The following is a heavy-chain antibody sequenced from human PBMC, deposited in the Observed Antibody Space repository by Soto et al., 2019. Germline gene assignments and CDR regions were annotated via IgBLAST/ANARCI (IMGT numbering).Heavy chain of an antibody. J-gene: IGHJ4*02. CDR3: ASESIAAPGDFDY. D-gene: IGHD6-6*01. CDR1: GGSISSYY. CDR2: TYYSGST. Sequence: SETLSLTCTVSGGSISSYYWSWIRQPPGRGLEWIGYTYYSGSTNYNPSLKSRVTISVDTSKNQFSLKLSSVTAADTAVYYCASESIAAPGDFDYWGQGTLVTVSS. V-gene: IGHV4-59*01.